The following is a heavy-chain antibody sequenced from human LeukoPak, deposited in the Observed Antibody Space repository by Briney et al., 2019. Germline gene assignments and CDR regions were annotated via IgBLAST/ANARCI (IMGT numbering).Heavy chain of an antibody. J-gene: IGHJ4*02. CDR2: ISAYNGNT. D-gene: IGHD1-26*01. CDR3: ARCLNSGSYCYFDY. Sequence: ASVKVSCKASGYTFANYGISWVRQAPGQGLEWMGWISAYNGNTAYVQKLQGRVTMTTDTSTSTAYMELRSLRSDDTAVYYCARCLNSGSYCYFDYWGQGTLVTVSS. CDR1: GYTFANYG. V-gene: IGHV1-18*01.